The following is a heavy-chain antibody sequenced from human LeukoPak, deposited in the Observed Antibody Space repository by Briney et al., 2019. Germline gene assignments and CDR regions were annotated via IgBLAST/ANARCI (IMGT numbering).Heavy chain of an antibody. CDR1: GGSISSYY. Sequence: PSETLSLTCTVSGGSISSYYWSWIRQPPGKGLEWIGYIYYSGSTNYNPSLKSRVTISVDTSKNQFSLKLSSVTAADTAVYYCARSMLGYCSSTSCYDPLDYWGQGTLVTVSS. D-gene: IGHD2-2*01. CDR2: IYYSGST. J-gene: IGHJ4*02. CDR3: ARSMLGYCSSTSCYDPLDY. V-gene: IGHV4-59*01.